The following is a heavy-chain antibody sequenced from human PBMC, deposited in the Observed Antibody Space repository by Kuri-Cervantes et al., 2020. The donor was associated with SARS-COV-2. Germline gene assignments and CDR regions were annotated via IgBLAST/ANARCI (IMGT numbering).Heavy chain of an antibody. D-gene: IGHD3-16*02. CDR2: INHDGST. CDR3: ARAQIMITFGGVIVKRGWFDP. V-gene: IGHV4-34*01. CDR1: GGSFSDYS. J-gene: IGHJ5*02. Sequence: SQTLSLTCAVYGGSFSDYSWNWIRQTPGRGLEWIGEINHDGSTNYNPSLKSRVTVSADTSKNQFSLNLTSVTAADTAVYYCARAQIMITFGGVIVKRGWFDPWGQGTLVTVSS.